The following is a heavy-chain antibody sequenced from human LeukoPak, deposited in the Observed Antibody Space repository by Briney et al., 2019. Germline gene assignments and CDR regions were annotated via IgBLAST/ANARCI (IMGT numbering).Heavy chain of an antibody. CDR1: GGSISSYY. V-gene: IGHV4-4*07. CDR3: ARDQEPDSYPEYWFDP. J-gene: IGHJ5*02. CDR2: IYTSGST. D-gene: IGHD5-18*01. Sequence: SETLSLTCTVSGGSISSYYWSWIRQPAGKGLEWIGRIYTSGSTNYNPSLKSRVTMSVDTSKNQSSLKLSSVTAADTAVYYCARDQEPDSYPEYWFDPWGQGTLVTVSS.